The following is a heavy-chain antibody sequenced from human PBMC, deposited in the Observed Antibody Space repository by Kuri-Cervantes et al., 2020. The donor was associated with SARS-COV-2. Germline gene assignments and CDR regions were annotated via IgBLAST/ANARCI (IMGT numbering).Heavy chain of an antibody. CDR1: GYSISSGYY. D-gene: IGHD5-12*01. J-gene: IGHJ5*02. CDR2: IYHSGST. V-gene: IGHV4-38-2*01. Sequence: LSLTCAVSGYSISSGYYWGWIRQPPGKGLEWIGSIYHSGSTYYNPSLKSRVTISVDTSKNQFSLKLSSVTAADTAVYYCARGSSGYLSPHWFDPWGQGTLVTVSS. CDR3: ARGSSGYLSPHWFDP.